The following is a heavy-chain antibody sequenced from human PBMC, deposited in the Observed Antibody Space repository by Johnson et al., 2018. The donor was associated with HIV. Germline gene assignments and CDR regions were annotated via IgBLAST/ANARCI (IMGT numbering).Heavy chain of an antibody. Sequence: QVQLVESGGGVVQPGRSLRLSCAASGFTFSSYAMHWVRQAPGKGLEWVAAISYDGSNKNHADSVKGRFTISRDNSKNRLYLQMNSLRAEDTAVYYCARETPVVEDALYIWGQGTMVTVSS. V-gene: IGHV3-30*04. CDR3: ARETPVVEDALYI. CDR2: ISYDGSNK. D-gene: IGHD2-2*01. CDR1: GFTFSSYA. J-gene: IGHJ3*02.